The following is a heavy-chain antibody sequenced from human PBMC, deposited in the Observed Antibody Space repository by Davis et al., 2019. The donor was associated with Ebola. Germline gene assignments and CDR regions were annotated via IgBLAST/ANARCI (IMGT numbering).Heavy chain of an antibody. Sequence: AASVKVSCKASGYTFTSYAMHWVRQAPGQRLEWMGWINAGNGNTKYSQKFQGRVTITRDTSASTAYMELSSLRSEDTAVYYCARVRAISGSLDYFDYWGQGTLVTVSS. J-gene: IGHJ4*02. D-gene: IGHD1-26*01. CDR1: GYTFTSYA. CDR2: INAGNGNT. V-gene: IGHV1-3*01. CDR3: ARVRAISGSLDYFDY.